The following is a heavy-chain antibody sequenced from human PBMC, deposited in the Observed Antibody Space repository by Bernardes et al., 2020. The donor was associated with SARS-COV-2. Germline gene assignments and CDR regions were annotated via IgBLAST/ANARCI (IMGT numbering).Heavy chain of an antibody. D-gene: IGHD2-15*01. CDR3: ARAPTEYCSGDGCYSHVDYFYYGMDV. J-gene: IGHJ6*02. Sequence: GSLRPSCSASGFTVSRHDMSWVRQAPGKGLEWVSVIYSAGGTYYADSVRGRFTLSRDNSKNTLNLQMDSLRTEDTAVYYCARAPTEYCSGDGCYSHVDYFYYGMDVWGQGTTVTVSS. CDR2: IYSAGGT. CDR1: GFTVSRHD. V-gene: IGHV3-66*02.